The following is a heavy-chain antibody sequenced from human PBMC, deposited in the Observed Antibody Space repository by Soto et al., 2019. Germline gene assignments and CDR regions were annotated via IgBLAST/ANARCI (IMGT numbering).Heavy chain of an antibody. J-gene: IGHJ4*02. CDR1: GYPFTSYG. V-gene: IGHV1-18*01. CDR2: ISGYSGDT. D-gene: IGHD6-19*01. Sequence: VASVKVSCKASGYPFTSYGVSWVRQAPGQGLEWMGWISGYSGDTNYEQKVQGRVTMTTDTSTSTAYMELRSLRSDDTAVYFCARFSVGTVAGIGYFDYWGQGTLVTVSS. CDR3: ARFSVGTVAGIGYFDY.